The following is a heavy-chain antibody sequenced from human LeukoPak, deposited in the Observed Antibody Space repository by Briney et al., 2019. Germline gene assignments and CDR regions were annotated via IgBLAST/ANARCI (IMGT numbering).Heavy chain of an antibody. CDR3: ATSRGYSYGAFDY. CDR1: GFTFSSYE. J-gene: IGHJ4*02. CDR2: TNSDGSST. Sequence: GGSLRLSCAASGFTFSSYEMNWVRQAPGKGLMWLSRTNSDGSSTSYADSVKGRFTISRDNAKNTLYLQMNSLRAEDTAVCYCATSRGYSYGAFDYWGQGTLVTVSS. D-gene: IGHD5-18*01. V-gene: IGHV3-74*01.